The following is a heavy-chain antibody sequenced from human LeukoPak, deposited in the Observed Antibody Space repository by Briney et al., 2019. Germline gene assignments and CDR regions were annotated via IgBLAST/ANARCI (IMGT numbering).Heavy chain of an antibody. D-gene: IGHD4-17*01. V-gene: IGHV1-69*13. Sequence: SVKVSCKASGGTFSSYAISWVRQAPGQGLEWMGGIIPIFGTANYAQKFQGRVTITADESTSTAYMELRSLRSDDTAVYYCARHSDDYGDYTPSYWGQGTLVTVSS. J-gene: IGHJ4*02. CDR1: GGTFSSYA. CDR3: ARHSDDYGDYTPSY. CDR2: IIPIFGTA.